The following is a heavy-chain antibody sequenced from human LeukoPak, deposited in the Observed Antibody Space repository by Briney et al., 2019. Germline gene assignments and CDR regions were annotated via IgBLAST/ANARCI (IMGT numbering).Heavy chain of an antibody. CDR1: GYTFTGYY. CDR3: AREIWFGIDAFDI. D-gene: IGHD3-10*01. CDR2: INPNSGGT. Sequence: GASVKVSCKASGYTFTGYYMHWVRQAPGQGLEWMGWINPNSGGTNYAQKFQGRVTMTRDTSISTAYMELRSLRSDDTAVYYCAREIWFGIDAFDIWGQGTMVTVSS. V-gene: IGHV1-2*02. J-gene: IGHJ3*02.